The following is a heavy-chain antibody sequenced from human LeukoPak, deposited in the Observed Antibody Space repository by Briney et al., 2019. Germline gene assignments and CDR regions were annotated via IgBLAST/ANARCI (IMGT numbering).Heavy chain of an antibody. CDR2: INPNSGDT. Sequence: ASVKVSCKDSGYTFTVYYMHWVRQAPGQGLEWMGWINPNSGDTDYAQKFQGRVTMTRDTSISTAYMELSRLRSDDTAVYFCARDRAGMPIIYWGQGTLLTVSS. J-gene: IGHJ4*02. D-gene: IGHD1-14*01. V-gene: IGHV1-2*02. CDR3: ARDRAGMPIIY. CDR1: GYTFTVYY.